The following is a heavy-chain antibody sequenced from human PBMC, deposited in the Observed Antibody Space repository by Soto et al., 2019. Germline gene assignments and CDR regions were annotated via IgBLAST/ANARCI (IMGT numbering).Heavy chain of an antibody. J-gene: IGHJ4*02. CDR2: IYHSGST. D-gene: IGHD5-18*01. Sequence: SETLSLTCAVSGGSISSGGYSWSWIRQPPGKGLEWIGYIYHSGSTYYNPSLKSRVTISVDRSKNQFSLKLSSVTAADTAVYYCAVHTAMGFFDYRGTGTLVTGSS. V-gene: IGHV4-30-2*01. CDR3: AVHTAMGFFDY. CDR1: GGSISSGGYS.